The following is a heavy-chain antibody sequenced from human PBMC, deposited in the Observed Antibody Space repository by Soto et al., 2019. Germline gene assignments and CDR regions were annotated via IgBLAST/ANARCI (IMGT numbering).Heavy chain of an antibody. V-gene: IGHV4-61*01. CDR1: GASVSSGSYY. CDR3: AREGYSSGWYRNYYYYYGMDV. J-gene: IGHJ6*02. Sequence: PSETLSLTCTVSGASVSSGSYYWSWIRQPPGKGLEGIGYIYYSGSNNYNPSLKSRVAISVDTSKNQFSLKLSSVTAADTAVYYCAREGYSSGWYRNYYYYYGMDVWGQGTTVTVSS. CDR2: IYYSGSN. D-gene: IGHD6-19*01.